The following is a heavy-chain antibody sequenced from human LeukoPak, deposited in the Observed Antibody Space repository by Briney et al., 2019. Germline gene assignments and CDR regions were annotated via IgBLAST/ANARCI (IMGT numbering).Heavy chain of an antibody. CDR1: GFTFSNYA. J-gene: IGHJ4*02. D-gene: IGHD6-19*01. CDR2: ISGSGDNT. CDR3: AKSIPLAGTDY. V-gene: IGHV3-23*01. Sequence: GGSLRLSCAASGFTFSNYAMSWVRQAPGKGLEWVSAISGSGDNTYYADSVKGRFTISRDNAENSLYLQMNSLRAEDTAVYYCAKSIPLAGTDYWGQGTLVTVSS.